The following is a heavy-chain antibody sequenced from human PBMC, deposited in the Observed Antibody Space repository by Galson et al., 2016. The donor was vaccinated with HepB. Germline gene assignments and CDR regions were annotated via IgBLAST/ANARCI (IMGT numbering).Heavy chain of an antibody. J-gene: IGHJ4*02. CDR3: AKPYTSGWLTSFDS. CDR2: ISLSGATT. D-gene: IGHD6-19*01. V-gene: IGHV3-23*01. CDR1: EFTFRSYV. Sequence: SLRLSCAASEFTFRSYVMSWVRQAPGKGLEWIASISLSGATTHYADSVKGRFTISRDNSKSTLFLEMNSLRTDDTAIYYCAKPYTSGWLTSFDSWGQGTLVTVTP.